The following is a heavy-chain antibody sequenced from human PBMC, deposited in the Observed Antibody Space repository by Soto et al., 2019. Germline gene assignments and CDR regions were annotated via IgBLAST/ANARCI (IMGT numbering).Heavy chain of an antibody. Sequence: EVQMLQSGGGMVQPGGSLRLSCVGSGLPLGHYWMSWVGQAPGKGLGGVANIKIDGSEKYYVDSVKGRFAISRDNAKNSVFLQLNSLRTEDTAVYYCARELELVDGFDHWGQGSLVIVSP. CDR3: ARELELVDGFDH. J-gene: IGHJ4*02. CDR1: GLPLGHYW. D-gene: IGHD2-8*02. V-gene: IGHV3-7*03. CDR2: IKIDGSEK.